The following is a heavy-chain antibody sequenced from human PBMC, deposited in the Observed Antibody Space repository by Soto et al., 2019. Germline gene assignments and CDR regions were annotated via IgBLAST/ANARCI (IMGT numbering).Heavy chain of an antibody. CDR2: IYYSGST. Sequence: AETLSLTCTVSGGSVSSGSYYWSWIRQPPGKGLEWIGYIYYSGSTNYNPSLKSRVTISVHTSKNGFSLKLSFMTAADTAVNYCARDRAVEWEVLPNGMDFWGQGTTVTVS. CDR3: ARDRAVEWEVLPNGMDF. D-gene: IGHD1-26*01. CDR1: GGSVSSGSYY. J-gene: IGHJ6*02. V-gene: IGHV4-61*01.